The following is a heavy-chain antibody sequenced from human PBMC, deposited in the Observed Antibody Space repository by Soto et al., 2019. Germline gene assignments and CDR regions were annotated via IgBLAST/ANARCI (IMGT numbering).Heavy chain of an antibody. J-gene: IGHJ4*02. V-gene: IGHV4-59*01. CDR1: GGSISSYY. CDR2: IYYSGST. Sequence: QVQLQESGPGLVKPSETLSLTCTVSGGSISSYYWSWIRQPPGKGLGWIGYIYYSGSTNYNPSLKSRVTISVDTSKNQFSLKLSSVTAADTAVYYCASNVAMATPYYFDYWGQGTLVTVSS. D-gene: IGHD5-12*01. CDR3: ASNVAMATPYYFDY.